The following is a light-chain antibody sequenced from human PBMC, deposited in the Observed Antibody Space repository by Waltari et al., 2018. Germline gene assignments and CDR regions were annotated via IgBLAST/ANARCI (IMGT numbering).Light chain of an antibody. J-gene: IGLJ2*01. Sequence: QSALTQPASVSGSPGQSITISCTGSNSDIGGYNFVSWYQQHPGKAPKLMIYDLNKRPSGVSNRFSASKSGKTASLTISGLQADDEANYYCSSYTTSSTLVFGGGTKVTVL. CDR2: DLN. CDR3: SSYTTSSTLV. CDR1: NSDIGGYNF. V-gene: IGLV2-14*03.